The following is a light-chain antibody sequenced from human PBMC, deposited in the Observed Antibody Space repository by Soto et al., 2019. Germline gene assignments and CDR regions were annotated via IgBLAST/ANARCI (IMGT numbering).Light chain of an antibody. J-gene: IGKJ4*01. CDR1: QSVSSY. V-gene: IGKV3-11*01. CDR2: DAS. CDR3: QQRSNWPPDLT. Sequence: EIVLTQSPGTLSLSPGERATLSCRASQSVSSYLAWYQQKPGQAPRLLIYDASNRATGIPARFSGSGSGTDFTLTISSLEPEDFAVYYCQQRSNWPPDLTFGGGTKVDI.